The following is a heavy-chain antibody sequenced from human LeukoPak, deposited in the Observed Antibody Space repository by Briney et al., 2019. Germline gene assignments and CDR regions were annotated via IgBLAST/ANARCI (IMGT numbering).Heavy chain of an antibody. CDR3: ANNMITFGGVIGKTYNWFDP. V-gene: IGHV1-24*01. J-gene: IGHJ5*02. CDR1: GYTLTELS. Sequence: ASVKVSCKVSGYTLTELSMHWARQAPGKGLEWMGGFDPEDGETIYAQKFQGRVTMTEDTSTDTAYMELSSLRSEDTAVYYCANNMITFGGVIGKTYNWFDPWGQGTLVTVSS. D-gene: IGHD3-16*02. CDR2: FDPEDGET.